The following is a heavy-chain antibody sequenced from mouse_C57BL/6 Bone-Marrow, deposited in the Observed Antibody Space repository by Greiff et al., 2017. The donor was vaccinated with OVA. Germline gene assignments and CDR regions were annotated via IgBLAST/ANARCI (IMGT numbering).Heavy chain of an antibody. Sequence: VQLQQSGGDLVKPGGSLKLSCAASGFTFSSYGMSWVRQTPDKRLEWVATISSGGSYTYYPDSVKGRFTISRDNAKNTLYLQMSSLKSEDTAMYYCARRYSNYAYWGQGTLVTVSA. CDR2: ISSGGSYT. J-gene: IGHJ3*01. CDR3: ARRYSNYAY. CDR1: GFTFSSYG. V-gene: IGHV5-6*01. D-gene: IGHD2-5*01.